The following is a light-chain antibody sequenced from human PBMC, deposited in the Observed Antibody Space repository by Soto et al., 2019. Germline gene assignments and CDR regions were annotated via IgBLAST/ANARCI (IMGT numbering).Light chain of an antibody. J-gene: IGKJ2*01. V-gene: IGKV1-33*01. CDR3: QQYDNRYT. CDR2: DAS. Sequence: DIQTTQSPSSLSASVGDRVTITCQASQDISNYLNWYQQKPGKAPKLLIYDASKLETGVPSRFSGSGSGTDFTFTISSLQPEDIATYYCQQYDNRYTFGQGTKLEIK. CDR1: QDISNY.